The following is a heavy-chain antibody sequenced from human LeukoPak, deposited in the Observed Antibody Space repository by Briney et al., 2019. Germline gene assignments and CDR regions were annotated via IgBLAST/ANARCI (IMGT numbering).Heavy chain of an antibody. Sequence: SETLSLTCTVSGGSISSGSYYWSWIRQPAGKGLEWIGRIYTSGSTNYNPSLKSRVTISVDTSKNQFSLKLSSVTAADTAVYYCARHGIVAMRFLNFDYWGQGTLVTVSS. D-gene: IGHD5-12*01. J-gene: IGHJ4*02. CDR2: IYTSGST. V-gene: IGHV4-61*02. CDR1: GGSISSGSYY. CDR3: ARHGIVAMRFLNFDY.